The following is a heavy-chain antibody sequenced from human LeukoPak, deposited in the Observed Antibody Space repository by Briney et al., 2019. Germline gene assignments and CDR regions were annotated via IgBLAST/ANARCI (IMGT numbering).Heavy chain of an antibody. CDR1: GFALSGYW. V-gene: IGHV3-7*03. CDR3: AREAVEGIVVALDY. Sequence: GGSLRLSCAASGFALSGYWMSWVRQAPGKGLEWVANIKYDGSEQHYVDSARGRFTISKDNSESSLYLQMNSLRAEDTAVYYCAREAVEGIVVALDYWGQGTLVAVSS. CDR2: IKYDGSEQ. D-gene: IGHD2-21*01. J-gene: IGHJ4*02.